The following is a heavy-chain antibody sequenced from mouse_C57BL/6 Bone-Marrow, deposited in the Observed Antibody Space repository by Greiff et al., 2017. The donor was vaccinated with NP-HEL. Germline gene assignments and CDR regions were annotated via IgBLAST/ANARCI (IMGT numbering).Heavy chain of an antibody. CDR2: INSDGGST. J-gene: IGHJ3*01. V-gene: IGHV5-2*01. Sequence: EVNVVESGGGLVQPGESLKLSCESNEYEFPSHDMSWVRKTPEKRLALVAAINSDGGSTYYPDTMERRFIISRDNTKKTLYLQMSSLRSEDTALYYCARRDDGSPFAYWGQGTLVTVSA. D-gene: IGHD2-3*01. CDR1: EYEFPSHD. CDR3: ARRDDGSPFAY.